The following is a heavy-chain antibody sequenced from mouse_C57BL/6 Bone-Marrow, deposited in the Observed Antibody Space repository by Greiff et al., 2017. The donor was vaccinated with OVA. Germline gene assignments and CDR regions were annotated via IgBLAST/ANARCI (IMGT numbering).Heavy chain of an antibody. V-gene: IGHV1-81*01. J-gene: IGHJ3*01. Sequence: QVQLKQSGAELARPGASVKLSCKASGYTFTSYGISWVKQRPGQGLEWIGEIYPRSGNTYYNEKFKGKATLTADKSSSTAYMELRSLTAEDAAVYFCARSAYWGQGTLVTVSA. CDR1: GYTFTSYG. CDR3: ARSAY. CDR2: IYPRSGNT.